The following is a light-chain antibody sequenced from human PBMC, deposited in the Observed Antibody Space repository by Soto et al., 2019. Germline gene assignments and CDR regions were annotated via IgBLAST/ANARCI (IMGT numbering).Light chain of an antibody. J-gene: IGKJ1*01. CDR3: QQYINLWT. Sequence: EIVLTQSPATLSLSPGARATLSCRASQSVGANLAWYQQKPGQAPRLLIWDASSRATGIPARFSGSGSGTEFTLTISSLEPEDFAVYYCQQYINLWTFGQGTKVEIK. V-gene: IGKV3-11*01. CDR1: QSVGAN. CDR2: DAS.